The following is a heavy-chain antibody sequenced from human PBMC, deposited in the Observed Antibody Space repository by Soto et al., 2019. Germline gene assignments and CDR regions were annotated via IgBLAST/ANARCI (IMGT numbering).Heavy chain of an antibody. V-gene: IGHV4-34*01. J-gene: IGHJ4*02. CDR1: GGSFSGYY. CDR2: INHSGST. D-gene: IGHD2-21*01. Sequence: LSLTCAVYGGSFSGYYWSWIRQPPGKGLEWIGEINHSGSTNYNPSLKSRVTISVDTSKNQFSPKLSSVTAADTAVYYCARSVGGGRGTYFDYWGQGTLVTVSS. CDR3: ARSVGGGRGTYFDY.